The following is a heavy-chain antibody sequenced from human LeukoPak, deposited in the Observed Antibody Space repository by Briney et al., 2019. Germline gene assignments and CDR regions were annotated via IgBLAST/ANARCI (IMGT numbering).Heavy chain of an antibody. CDR1: GGSFSGYY. Sequence: SETLSLTCAVYGGSFSGYYWSWIRQPPGKGLEWIGEINHSGSTNYNPSLKSRVTISVDTSKNQFSLKLSSVTAADTAVYYCARTTVVTYYYYYYMDVWGKGTTVTISS. J-gene: IGHJ6*03. CDR3: ARTTVVTYYYYYYMDV. CDR2: INHSGST. D-gene: IGHD4-23*01. V-gene: IGHV4-34*01.